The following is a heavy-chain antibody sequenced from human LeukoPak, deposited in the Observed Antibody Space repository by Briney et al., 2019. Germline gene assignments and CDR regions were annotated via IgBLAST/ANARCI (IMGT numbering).Heavy chain of an antibody. CDR2: IYYSGST. J-gene: IGHJ4*02. D-gene: IGHD6-13*01. Sequence: PSETLSLTCTVSGGSISSYYWSWIRQPPGKGLEWIGYIYYSGSTNYNPSLKSRVTISVDTSKNQFSLTLSSVTAADTAVYYCARHLVQQLAFDYWGQGTLVTVSS. CDR1: GGSISSYY. V-gene: IGHV4-59*08. CDR3: ARHLVQQLAFDY.